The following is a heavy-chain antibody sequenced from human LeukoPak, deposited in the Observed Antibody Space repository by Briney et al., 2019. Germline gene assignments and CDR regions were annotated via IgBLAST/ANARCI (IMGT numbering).Heavy chain of an antibody. Sequence: PSETLSLTCTVSGGSINISDYYWGWIRQPPGRGLEWIGSMHYSGSTYYNPSLKSRVTISVDTSKNQFSLKVSSVTAADTAVYYCARRGTIDSGRPWNWGQRTLVTVSS. V-gene: IGHV4-39*01. CDR1: GGSINISDYY. J-gene: IGHJ4*02. CDR3: ARRGTIDSGRPWN. D-gene: IGHD1-26*01. CDR2: MHYSGST.